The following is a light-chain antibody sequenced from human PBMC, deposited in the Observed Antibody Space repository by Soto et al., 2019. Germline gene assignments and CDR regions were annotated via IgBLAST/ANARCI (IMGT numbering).Light chain of an antibody. J-gene: IGLJ2*01. Sequence: QSALTQPASVSGSPGESITISCTGASSDVGGYNYVSWYQHHPGTAPKLMIFEVSNRPSGISNRFSGSKSGNTASLTISGLQTEDEGDYYCSSYTTSSSLGVVFGGGTKVTVL. CDR1: SSDVGGYNY. V-gene: IGLV2-14*01. CDR2: EVS. CDR3: SSYTTSSSLGVV.